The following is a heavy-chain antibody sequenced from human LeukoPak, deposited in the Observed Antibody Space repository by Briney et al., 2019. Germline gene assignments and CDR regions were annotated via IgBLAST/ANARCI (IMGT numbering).Heavy chain of an antibody. Sequence: SETLSLTCTVSGGSISTHYWGWIRQPPGKGLEWIADIFYSGSTNYSPSLRSRVTISVDTSKNQFSLKLRSVTAADTAVYYCASVGPDCSSASCYTGSWGQGTLVTVSS. CDR3: ASVGPDCSSASCYTGS. CDR1: GGSISTHY. V-gene: IGHV4-59*11. D-gene: IGHD2-2*02. CDR2: IFYSGST. J-gene: IGHJ5*02.